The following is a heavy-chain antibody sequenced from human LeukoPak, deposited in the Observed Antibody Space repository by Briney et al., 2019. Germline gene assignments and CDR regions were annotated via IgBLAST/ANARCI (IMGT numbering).Heavy chain of an antibody. V-gene: IGHV3-7*01. CDR2: IKQDGSEK. J-gene: IGHJ6*02. CDR1: GFTFSNYW. CDR3: ARQSSSFDYGMDV. D-gene: IGHD6-13*01. Sequence: GGSLRLSCAASGFTFSNYWMSWVRQAPGKGLEWVANIKQDGSEKNYVDSVKGRFTISRDNAKNSLYLQMNSLRAEDTAMYYCARQSSSFDYGMDVWGQGTTVTVSS.